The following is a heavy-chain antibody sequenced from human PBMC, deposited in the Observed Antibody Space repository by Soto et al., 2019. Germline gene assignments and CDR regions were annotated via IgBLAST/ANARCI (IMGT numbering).Heavy chain of an antibody. D-gene: IGHD3-16*01. V-gene: IGHV1-58*02. CDR1: GFTFTTSA. CDR3: AADRATPPYLHGHNWFAP. CDR2: IVVGSGHT. J-gene: IGHJ5*02. Sequence: QMELVQSGPEVKKPGTSVKVSCKASGFTFTTSAIPWVRQARGQRLEWIGWIVVGSGHTNYAQKFQERVTITRDMSKNKAYVELSSLRSEYTAVYYCAADRATPPYLHGHNWFAPWGQGTLFPVSS.